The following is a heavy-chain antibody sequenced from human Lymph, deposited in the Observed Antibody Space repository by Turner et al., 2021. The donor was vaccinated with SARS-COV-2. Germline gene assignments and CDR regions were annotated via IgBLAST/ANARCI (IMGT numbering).Heavy chain of an antibody. CDR2: ISSSSSYI. D-gene: IGHD4-17*01. V-gene: IGHV3-21*01. CDR1: GFTFSTQS. CDR3: ARDIPTTADYFDF. J-gene: IGHJ4*02. Sequence: EVQLVESGGGLVTPGGSLRLSGAASGFTFSTQSMNWGRQAPGKGLEWISSISSSSSYIYYAESVKGRFTISRDDAKNSLYLQMNSLRAEDTAVYFCARDIPTTADYFDFWGQGTLVTVSS.